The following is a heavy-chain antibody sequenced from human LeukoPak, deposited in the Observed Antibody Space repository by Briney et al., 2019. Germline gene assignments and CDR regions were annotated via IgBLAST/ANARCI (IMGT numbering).Heavy chain of an antibody. J-gene: IGHJ5*02. CDR2: IYRSGTT. Sequence: SETLSLTCTVSGGSISSGSYYWNWIRQPAGKGLEWIGRIYRSGTTNYNPSLKSRVTISVDTSKNQFSLKLSSVTAADTAVYYCAREGLNMVRGVIPKEAWGWFDPWGQGTLLTVSS. CDR3: AREGLNMVRGVIPKEAWGWFDP. V-gene: IGHV4-61*02. CDR1: GGSISSGSYY. D-gene: IGHD3-10*01.